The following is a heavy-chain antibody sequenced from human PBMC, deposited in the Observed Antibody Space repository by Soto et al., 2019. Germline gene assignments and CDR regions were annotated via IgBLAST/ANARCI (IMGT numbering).Heavy chain of an antibody. J-gene: IGHJ6*02. CDR1: GYTFTGYY. D-gene: IGHD6-13*01. CDR2: INPNSGGT. V-gene: IGHV1-2*04. CDR3: ARTTPLIAAAGPFNYYYYGMDV. Sequence: GASVKVSCKASGYTFTGYYMHWVRQAPGQGLEWMGWINPNSGGTNYAQKFQGWVTMTRDTSISTAYMEPSRLRSDDTAVYYCARTTPLIAAAGPFNYYYYGMDVWGQGTTVTVSS.